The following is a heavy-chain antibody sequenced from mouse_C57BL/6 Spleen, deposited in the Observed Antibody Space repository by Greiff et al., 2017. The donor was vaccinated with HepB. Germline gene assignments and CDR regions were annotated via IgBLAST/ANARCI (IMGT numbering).Heavy chain of an antibody. CDR3: ARKDYDYDEGYWYFDV. V-gene: IGHV1-55*01. D-gene: IGHD2-4*01. J-gene: IGHJ1*03. CDR2: IYPGSGST. Sequence: VQLQQPGAELVKPGASVKMSCKASGYTFTSYWITWVKQRPGQGLEWIGDIYPGSGSTNYNEKFKSKATLTVDTSSSTAYMQLSSLTSEDSAVYYWARKDYDYDEGYWYFDVWGTGTTVTVSS. CDR1: GYTFTSYW.